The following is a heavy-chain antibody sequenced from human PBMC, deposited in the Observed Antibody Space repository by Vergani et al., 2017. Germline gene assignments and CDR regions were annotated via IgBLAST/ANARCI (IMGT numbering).Heavy chain of an antibody. J-gene: IGHJ4*02. V-gene: IGHV4-38-2*01. CDR2: IYHSGST. Sequence: QVQLQESGPGLVKPSETLSLTCAVSGYSISSGYYWGWIRQPPGKGLEWIGSIYHSGSTYYNPSLKSRVTISVDTSKNQFSLKLSSVTAADTAVYYCARHYYGSSGYYFDYWGQGTLVTVSS. CDR3: ARHYYGSSGYYFDY. CDR1: GYSISSGYY. D-gene: IGHD3-22*01.